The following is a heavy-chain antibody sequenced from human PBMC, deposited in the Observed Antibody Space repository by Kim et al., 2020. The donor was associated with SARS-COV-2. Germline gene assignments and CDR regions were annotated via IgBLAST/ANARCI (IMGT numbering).Heavy chain of an antibody. J-gene: IGHJ3*02. CDR2: ISGSGGST. CDR1: GFTFSSYA. Sequence: GGSLRLSCAASGFTFSSYAMSWVRQAPGKGLEWVSAISGSGGSTYYADSVKGRFTISRDNSKNTLYLQMNSLRAEDTAVYYCAKDPWERYDILTGYAFDIWGQGTMVTVSS. V-gene: IGHV3-23*01. D-gene: IGHD3-9*01. CDR3: AKDPWERYDILTGYAFDI.